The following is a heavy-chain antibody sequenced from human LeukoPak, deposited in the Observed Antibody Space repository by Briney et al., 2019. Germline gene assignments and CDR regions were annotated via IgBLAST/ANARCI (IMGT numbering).Heavy chain of an antibody. V-gene: IGHV4-59*01. J-gene: IGHJ3*02. CDR2: IYYSGST. D-gene: IGHD3-3*01. CDR1: GGSISNYY. Sequence: SETLSLTCTVPGGSISNYYWSWIRQPPGKGLEWIGYIYYSGSTNYNPSLKSRVTISVDTSKNQFSLKLSSVTAADTAVYYCARRTYDLWSGDYTGAFDICGQGTMVTVSS. CDR3: ARRTYDLWSGDYTGAFDI.